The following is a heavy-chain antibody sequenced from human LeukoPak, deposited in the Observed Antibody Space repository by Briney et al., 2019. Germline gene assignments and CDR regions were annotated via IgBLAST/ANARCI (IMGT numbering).Heavy chain of an antibody. J-gene: IGHJ1*01. D-gene: IGHD6-19*01. CDR3: ARGDSSGE. V-gene: IGHV3-48*04. CDR1: GFTFSSYS. Sequence: GGSLRLSRAASGFTFSSYSMSWVRQAPGKGLEWLSHISTSSSTIYYADSVKGRFTISRDNAKNSMYLQMNSLRAEDTAVYYCARGDSSGEWGQGTLVTVSS. CDR2: ISTSSSTI.